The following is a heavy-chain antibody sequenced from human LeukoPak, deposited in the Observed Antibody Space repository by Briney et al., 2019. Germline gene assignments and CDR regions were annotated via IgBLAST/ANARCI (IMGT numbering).Heavy chain of an antibody. Sequence: SETLSLTCAVYGGSFSGYYWSWIRQPPGKGLEWIGEIYHSGSTNYNPSLKSRVTISVDKSKNQFSLKLSSVIAADTAVYYCARKLSSGRNYYYYGMDVWGQGTTVTVSS. J-gene: IGHJ6*02. CDR2: IYHSGST. CDR1: GGSFSGYY. D-gene: IGHD6-19*01. CDR3: ARKLSSGRNYYYYGMDV. V-gene: IGHV4-34*01.